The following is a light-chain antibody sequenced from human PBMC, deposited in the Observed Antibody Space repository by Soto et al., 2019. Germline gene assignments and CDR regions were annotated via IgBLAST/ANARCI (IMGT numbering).Light chain of an antibody. Sequence: AIRMTQSPSSFSASTGDRVTITCRASQGISSYLAWYQQKPGKAPKLLIYAASTLQSGVTSQFSGNGSGTDFNLTISFHQSEDCATYYCQQYYSYPFTFGPGTKVDI. CDR3: QQYYSYPFT. CDR2: AAS. V-gene: IGKV1-8*01. J-gene: IGKJ3*01. CDR1: QGISSY.